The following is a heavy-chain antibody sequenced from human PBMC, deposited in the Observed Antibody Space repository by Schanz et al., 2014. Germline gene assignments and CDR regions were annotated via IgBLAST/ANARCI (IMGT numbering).Heavy chain of an antibody. CDR2: INTGVNT. Sequence: EVQLLESGGGLVEPGGSLRLSCAASGFSFSSYAMGWVRQARGKGLEWVSAINTGVNTYYADSVRGRFTMSRDNSKNTLYLQMNGLRAEDTAVYYCARVALPGYSSPRDAFDIWGRGTMVTVSS. CDR3: ARVALPGYSSPRDAFDI. CDR1: GFSFSSYA. V-gene: IGHV3-23*01. J-gene: IGHJ3*02. D-gene: IGHD5-18*01.